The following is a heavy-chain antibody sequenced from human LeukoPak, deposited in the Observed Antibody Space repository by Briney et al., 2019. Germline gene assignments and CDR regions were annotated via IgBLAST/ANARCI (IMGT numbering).Heavy chain of an antibody. CDR2: FDPEDGET. CDR1: GYTLTEGF. J-gene: IGHJ4*02. Sequence: GASVKGSFKHFGYTLTEGFMHWGGPGPGKRVEWVGRFDPEDGETLSAQRFQGRLTMTEDTSADTAYMELSSLTSDDTALYYCATGTVSSSWLGIFDFWGQGTLVTVSS. V-gene: IGHV1-24*01. CDR3: ATGTVSSSWLGIFDF. D-gene: IGHD6-13*01.